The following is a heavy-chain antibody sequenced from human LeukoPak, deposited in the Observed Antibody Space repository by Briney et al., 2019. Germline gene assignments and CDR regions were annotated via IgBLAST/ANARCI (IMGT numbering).Heavy chain of an antibody. V-gene: IGHV3-9*01. J-gene: IGHJ4*02. D-gene: IGHD5-18*01. CDR1: GFTFDDYA. CDR3: AKAQQIQLWAYDY. CDR2: ISWNSGSI. Sequence: GGSLRLSCAASGFTFDDYAMHWVRQAPGKGLEWVSGISWNSGSIGYADSVKGRFTISRDNAKNSLYLQMNSLRAEDTALYYCAKAQQIQLWAYDYWGQGTLVTVSS.